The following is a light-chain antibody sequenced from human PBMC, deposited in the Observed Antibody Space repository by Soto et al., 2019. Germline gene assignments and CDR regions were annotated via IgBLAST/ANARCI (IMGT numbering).Light chain of an antibody. V-gene: IGKV3-20*01. CDR1: QSVSSSY. CDR2: AAS. J-gene: IGKJ2*01. CDR3: QLFGSSPRYT. Sequence: EILLTQSPGTLSLSPGERATLSCRTSQSVSSSYLAWYQKKPGQAPRLLTYAASSRATGIPDRFSGSGSGTDFTLTISRLEPEDFAVYYCQLFGSSPRYTVGQGTKVDIK.